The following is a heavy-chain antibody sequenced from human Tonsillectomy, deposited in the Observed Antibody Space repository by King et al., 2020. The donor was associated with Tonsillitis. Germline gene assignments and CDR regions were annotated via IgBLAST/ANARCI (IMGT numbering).Heavy chain of an antibody. V-gene: IGHV4-39*01. CDR3: ARVTIFGVVIIGIDY. CDR1: GGSISSSSYY. CDR2: IYYSGST. Sequence: QLQESGPGLVKPSETLSLTCTVSGGSISSSSYYWGWIRQPPGKGLECIGSIYYSGSTYYNPSLKSRVTISVDTSKNQFSLKLSSVTAADTAVYYCARVTIFGVVIIGIDYWGQGTLVTVSS. D-gene: IGHD3-3*01. J-gene: IGHJ4*02.